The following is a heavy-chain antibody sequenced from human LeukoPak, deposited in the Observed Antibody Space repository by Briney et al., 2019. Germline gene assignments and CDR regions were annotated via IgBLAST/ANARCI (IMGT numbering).Heavy chain of an antibody. Sequence: SETLSLTCTVSGGSISSSSYYWGWIRQPPGKGLEWIGSIYYSGSTYYNPSLKSRVTISVDTSKNQFSLKLSSVTAADTAVYYCARDSYGSGSYYDNWFDPWGQGTLVTVSS. J-gene: IGHJ5*02. CDR3: ARDSYGSGSYYDNWFDP. CDR1: GGSISSSSYY. D-gene: IGHD3-10*01. V-gene: IGHV4-39*07. CDR2: IYYSGST.